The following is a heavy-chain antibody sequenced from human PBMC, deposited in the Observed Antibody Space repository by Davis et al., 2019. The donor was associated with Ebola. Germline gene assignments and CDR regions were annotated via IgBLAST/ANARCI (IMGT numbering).Heavy chain of an antibody. V-gene: IGHV1-8*01. CDR2: MNPNSGNT. D-gene: IGHD3-16*01. CDR3: ARDQGLHLGEALDY. Sequence: ASVKVSCKASGYTFTSYDINWVRQATGQGLEWMGWMNPNSGNTGYAQKFQGRVTMTRNTSISTAYMELSSLRSDDTAVYYCARDQGLHLGEALDYWGQGTLVTVSS. J-gene: IGHJ4*02. CDR1: GYTFTSYD.